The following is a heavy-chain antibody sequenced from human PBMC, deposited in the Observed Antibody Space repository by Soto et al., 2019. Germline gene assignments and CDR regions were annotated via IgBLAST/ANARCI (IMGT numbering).Heavy chain of an antibody. J-gene: IGHJ6*02. D-gene: IGHD3-16*01. CDR3: ARHKGGYYSGVDV. CDR2: IYYSGTT. CDR1: GGSISSNSYY. V-gene: IGHV4-39*01. Sequence: LPETLSLTCTVSGGSISSNSYYWAWIRQPPGKGLEWIGNIYYSGTTYYNPSLKSRVTISVDTSKNQISLKLSSVTAADTAVYYCARHKGGYYSGVDVWGQGTTVTVSS.